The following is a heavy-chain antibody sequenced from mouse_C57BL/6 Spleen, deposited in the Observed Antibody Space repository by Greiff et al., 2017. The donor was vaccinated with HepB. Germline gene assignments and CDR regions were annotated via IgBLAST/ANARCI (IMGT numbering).Heavy chain of an antibody. D-gene: IGHD1-1*01. V-gene: IGHV1-69*01. CDR3: ARGRAIYYYGSSYSWYFDV. CDR1: GYTFTSYW. CDR2: IDPSDSYT. J-gene: IGHJ1*03. Sequence: QVQLQQPGAELVMPGASVKLSCKASGYTFTSYWMHWVKQRPGQGLEWIGEIDPSDSYTNYNQKFKGKSTLTVDKSSSTAYMQLSSLTSEDSAVYYGARGRAIYYYGSSYSWYFDVWGTGTTVTVSS.